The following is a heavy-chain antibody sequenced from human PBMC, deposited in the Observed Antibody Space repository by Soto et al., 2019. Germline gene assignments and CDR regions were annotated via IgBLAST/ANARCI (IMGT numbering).Heavy chain of an antibody. CDR3: ARLTNYSSSYYFDY. CDR2: INHSGST. CDR1: GXSFSGYY. Sequence: SETLSLTCAVYGXSFSGYYWSWIRQPPGKGLEWIGEINHSGSTNYNPSLKSRVTISVDTSKNQFSLKLSSVTAADTAVYYCARLTNYSSSYYFDYWGQGTLVTV. V-gene: IGHV4-34*01. D-gene: IGHD2-15*01. J-gene: IGHJ4*02.